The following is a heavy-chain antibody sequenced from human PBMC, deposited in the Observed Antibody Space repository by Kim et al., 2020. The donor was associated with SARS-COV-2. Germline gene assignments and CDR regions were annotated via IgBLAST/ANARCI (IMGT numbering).Heavy chain of an antibody. CDR1: GFTVSSNY. Sequence: GGSLRLSCAASGFTVSSNYMSWVRQAPGKGLEWVSVIYSGGSTYYADSVKGRFTISRDNSKNTLYLQMNSLRAEDTAVYYCAREPKRQQQLVNGMDVWGQGTTVTVSS. CDR2: IYSGGST. J-gene: IGHJ6*02. D-gene: IGHD6-13*01. CDR3: AREPKRQQQLVNGMDV. V-gene: IGHV3-53*01.